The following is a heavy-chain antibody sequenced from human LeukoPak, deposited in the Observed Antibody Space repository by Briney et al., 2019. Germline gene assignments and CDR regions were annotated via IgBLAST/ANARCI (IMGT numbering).Heavy chain of an antibody. D-gene: IGHD2-2*01. CDR2: VKSKVHGGTT. CDR1: GFTFSDAW. Sequence: GGSLRLSCAASGFTFSDAWMSWVRQAPGKGLEWVARVKSKVHGGTTDYAAPVNGRFTISRDDSENNLFLQMNSLKTDDTGVYYCSGQMPSADYWGQGTLVTVSS. J-gene: IGHJ4*02. V-gene: IGHV3-15*01. CDR3: SGQMPSADY.